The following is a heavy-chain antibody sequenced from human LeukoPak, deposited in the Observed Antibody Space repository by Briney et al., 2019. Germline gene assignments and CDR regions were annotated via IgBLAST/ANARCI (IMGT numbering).Heavy chain of an antibody. D-gene: IGHD4-17*01. CDR2: ISSSGTTL. J-gene: IGHJ4*02. CDR1: GFTFSRYE. CDR3: ARVRDDSGDFALDS. Sequence: QPGGSLRLSCAASGFTFSRYEMNWVRRAPGRGLEWISYISSSGTTLYYAASMKGRFTISRDNDKNSLYLQMNSLRAEDTAIYYCARVRDDSGDFALDSWGQGTLVTVSS. V-gene: IGHV3-48*03.